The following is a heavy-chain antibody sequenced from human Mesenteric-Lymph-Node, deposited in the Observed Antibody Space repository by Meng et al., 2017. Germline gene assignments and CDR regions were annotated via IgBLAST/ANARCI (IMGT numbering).Heavy chain of an antibody. CDR2: IIPIFGTA. CDR3: ARADYYDSSGYNYPLYGMDV. J-gene: IGHJ6*02. CDR1: GGTFSSYA. D-gene: IGHD3-22*01. Sequence: SVKVSCKASGGTFSSYAISWVRQAPGQGLEGMGGIIPIFGTANYAQKFQGRVTITADKSTSTAYMELSSLRSEDTAVYYCARADYYDSSGYNYPLYGMDVWGQGTTVTVSS. V-gene: IGHV1-69*06.